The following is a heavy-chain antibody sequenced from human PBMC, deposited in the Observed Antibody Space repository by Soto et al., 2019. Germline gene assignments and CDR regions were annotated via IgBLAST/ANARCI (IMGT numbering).Heavy chain of an antibody. J-gene: IGHJ6*02. V-gene: IGHV1-69*01. CDR3: ARVRVVGATRLYYHYGLDV. CDR1: GGTFSSYA. Sequence: QVQLVQSGAEVKKPGSSVKVSCKASGGTFSSYAISWVRQAPGQGLEWMGGIIPIFGTANYAQKFQGRVTITADESTSTAYMELSSLRSEDTAVYYCARVRVVGATRLYYHYGLDVWGQGTTVTVS. D-gene: IGHD1-26*01. CDR2: IIPIFGTA.